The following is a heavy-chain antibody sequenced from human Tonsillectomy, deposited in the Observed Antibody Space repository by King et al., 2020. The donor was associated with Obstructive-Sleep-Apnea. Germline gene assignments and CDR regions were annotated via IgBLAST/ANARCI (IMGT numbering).Heavy chain of an antibody. D-gene: IGHD3-10*01. CDR2: ISSSSSYI. J-gene: IGHJ4*02. V-gene: IGHV3-21*01. CDR3: ARDALASGSGIDY. Sequence: QLVESGGGLVKPGGSLRLSCAASGFTFSSYSMNWVRQAPGKGLEWVSSISSSSSYIYYADSVKGRFTSYRDNAKNSLDLQMNSLRAEDTAVYYCARDALASGSGIDYWGQGTLVTVSS. CDR1: GFTFSSYS.